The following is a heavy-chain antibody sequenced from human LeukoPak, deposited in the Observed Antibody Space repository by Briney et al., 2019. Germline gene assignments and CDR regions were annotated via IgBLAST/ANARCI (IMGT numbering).Heavy chain of an antibody. D-gene: IGHD4-23*01. Sequence: SETLSLTCTVSGGSISSYYWSWIRQPPGKGLEWIGYIYYSGSTNYNPSLKSRVTIPVDTSKNQFSLKLSSVTAADTAVYYCAREVGYGGTFDIWGQGTMVTVSS. CDR1: GGSISSYY. CDR2: IYYSGST. J-gene: IGHJ3*02. V-gene: IGHV4-59*01. CDR3: AREVGYGGTFDI.